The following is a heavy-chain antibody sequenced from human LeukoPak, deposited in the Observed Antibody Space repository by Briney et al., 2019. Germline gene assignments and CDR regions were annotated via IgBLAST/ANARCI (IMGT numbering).Heavy chain of an antibody. D-gene: IGHD3-9*01. CDR3: AKTLSITISPYYYYGMDV. V-gene: IGHV3-30*18. CDR2: ISYDGSNK. J-gene: IGHJ6*02. CDR1: GFTFSSYA. Sequence: GRSLRLSCAASGFTFSSYAMSWVRQAPGKGLEWVAVISYDGSNKYYADSVKGRFTISRDNSKNTLYLQMNSLRAEDTAVYYCAKTLSITISPYYYYGMDVWGQGTTVTVSS.